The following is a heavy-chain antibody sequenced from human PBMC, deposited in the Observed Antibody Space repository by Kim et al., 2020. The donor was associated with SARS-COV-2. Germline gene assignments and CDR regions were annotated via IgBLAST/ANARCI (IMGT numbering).Heavy chain of an antibody. J-gene: IGHJ5*02. CDR1: GFTFSSHW. Sequence: GGSLRLSCAASGFTFSSHWIHWVRQAPGKGLVWVSRISTDGSSTNYADSVKGRFTISRDNAKNTLYLQVNSLRAEDTAVYYCAREEWLRLTAVTGPITFDPWGQGTLVTVSS. CDR3: AREEWLRLTAVTGPITFDP. D-gene: IGHD5-12*01. CDR2: ISTDGSST. V-gene: IGHV3-74*01.